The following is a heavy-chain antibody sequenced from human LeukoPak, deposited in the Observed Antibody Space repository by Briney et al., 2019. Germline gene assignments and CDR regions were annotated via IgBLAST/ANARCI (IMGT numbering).Heavy chain of an antibody. CDR2: LYTDGST. CDR3: VRDRYYYDNNYGPAFDY. D-gene: IGHD3-22*01. V-gene: IGHV4-4*07. CDR1: GDSISSYY. Sequence: SETLSLTCTVSGDSISSYYWSWVRQPAGKGLEWIGRLYTDGSTNYNPFLKSRVTMSVDTSKDQFSLKLSSVTTADTAVYFCVRDRYYYDNNYGPAFDYWGRGILITVS. J-gene: IGHJ4*02.